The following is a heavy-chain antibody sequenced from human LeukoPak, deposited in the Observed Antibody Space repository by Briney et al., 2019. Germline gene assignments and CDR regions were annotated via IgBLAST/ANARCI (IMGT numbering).Heavy chain of an antibody. Sequence: ASVKVSCKASENTFTNYYMHWVRQAPGQGLEWLGIINPNGDRTNYAQTFQGRVTMTRDTSTTTVYMELSSLRSEDTVVYYCARDMSTRVTPISYAFDVWGQGTMVTVYS. V-gene: IGHV1-46*01. CDR2: INPNGDRT. CDR3: ARDMSTRVTPISYAFDV. CDR1: ENTFTNYY. D-gene: IGHD4-23*01. J-gene: IGHJ3*01.